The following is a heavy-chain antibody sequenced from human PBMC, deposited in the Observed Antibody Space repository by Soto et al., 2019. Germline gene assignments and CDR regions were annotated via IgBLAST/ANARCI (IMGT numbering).Heavy chain of an antibody. CDR2: FNPTGDTA. CDR1: GYTFTSYY. J-gene: IGHJ5*02. D-gene: IGHD3-3*01. V-gene: IGHV1-46*01. CDR3: ARDRSGDYDPNWFDP. Sequence: GASVKVSCKASGYTFTSYYIHWVRQAPGQGLEWMGIFNPTGDTASYAQKLRGRVTMTRDTSTSTAYMELRSLRSDDTAVYYCARDRSGDYDPNWFDPWGQGTLVTVSS.